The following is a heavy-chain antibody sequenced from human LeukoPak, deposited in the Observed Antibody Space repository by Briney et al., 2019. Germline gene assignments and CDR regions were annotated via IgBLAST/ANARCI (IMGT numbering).Heavy chain of an antibody. D-gene: IGHD4-4*01. V-gene: IGHV3-21*01. Sequence: GGSLRLSCAASGFTFSSYAMSWVRQAPGKGLEWVSFLSTSTYISYADSVKGRFTISRDNAKNSLYLQMNSLRAEDTAVYYCARSLSPPTYYYGMDVWGQGTTVTVSS. CDR2: LSTSTYI. CDR3: ARSLSPPTYYYGMDV. J-gene: IGHJ6*02. CDR1: GFTFSSYA.